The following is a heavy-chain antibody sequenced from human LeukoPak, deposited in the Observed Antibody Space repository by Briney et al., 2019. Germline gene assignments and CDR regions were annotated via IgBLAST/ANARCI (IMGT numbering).Heavy chain of an antibody. J-gene: IGHJ4*02. CDR3: ARGPAIWFGEPYDY. CDR2: INPNSGGT. CDR1: GYSFTGYY. D-gene: IGHD3-10*01. Sequence: ASVKVSCKASGYSFTGYYMHWVRQAPGQGLEWMGWINPNSGGTNYVQNFQGRVTMTRDTSISTAYMELSRLRSDDTAVYYCARGPAIWFGEPYDYWGQGTLVTVSS. V-gene: IGHV1-2*02.